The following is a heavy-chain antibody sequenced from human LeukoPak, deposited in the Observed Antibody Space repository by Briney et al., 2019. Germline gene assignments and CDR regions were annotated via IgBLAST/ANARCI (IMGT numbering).Heavy chain of an antibody. V-gene: IGHV3-33*01. CDR3: ARPWVTTEYYFDY. D-gene: IGHD4-17*01. CDR1: GFTFSSYG. CDR2: IWYDGSNK. Sequence: GGSLRLSCAASGFTFSSYGMHWVRQAPGKGLEWVAVIWYDGSNKYYADSVKGRFTISRDNSKNTLYLQMNSLRAEDTAVYYCARPWVTTEYYFDYWGQGTLVTVSS. J-gene: IGHJ4*02.